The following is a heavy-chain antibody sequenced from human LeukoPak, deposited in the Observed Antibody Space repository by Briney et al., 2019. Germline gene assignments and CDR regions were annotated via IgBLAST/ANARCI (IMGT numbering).Heavy chain of an antibody. J-gene: IGHJ6*02. CDR2: ISYDGSNK. CDR1: GFTFSSYG. V-gene: IGHV3-30*18. CDR3: AKDLGMDV. Sequence: PGGSLRLSCAASGFTFSSYGMHWVRQAPGKGLEWVAVISYDGSNKYYGDSVKGRFTISRDNSKNTLYLQMNSLRAEDTAVYYCAKDLGMDVWGQGTTVTVSS.